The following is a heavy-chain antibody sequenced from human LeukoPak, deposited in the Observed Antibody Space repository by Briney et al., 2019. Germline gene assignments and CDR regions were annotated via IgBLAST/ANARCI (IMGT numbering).Heavy chain of an antibody. CDR1: GFTFSSHA. J-gene: IGHJ4*02. Sequence: PGGSLRLPCAASGFTFSSHAMTWVRQAPGKGLEWGSSITGSGGSTFYAASVKGRFTISRDNSKNTLYLQMNSLRAEDTAVYYCAKLGISDGIDYWGQGTLVTVSS. V-gene: IGHV3-23*01. D-gene: IGHD1-14*01. CDR3: AKLGISDGIDY. CDR2: ITGSGGST.